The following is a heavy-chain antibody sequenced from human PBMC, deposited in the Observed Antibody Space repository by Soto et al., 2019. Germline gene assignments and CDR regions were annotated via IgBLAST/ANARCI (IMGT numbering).Heavy chain of an antibody. CDR3: AAAETYSSSWPTLDY. J-gene: IGHJ4*02. V-gene: IGHV3-11*01. Sequence: GGSLRLSCAASGFTFSYYYMIWIRQAPGKGLEWVSYISSSGSTIYYADSVKGRFTISRDNAKNSLYLQMNSLRAEDTAVYYCAAAETYSSSWPTLDYWGQGTLVTVSS. CDR1: GFTFSYYY. D-gene: IGHD6-13*01. CDR2: ISSSGSTI.